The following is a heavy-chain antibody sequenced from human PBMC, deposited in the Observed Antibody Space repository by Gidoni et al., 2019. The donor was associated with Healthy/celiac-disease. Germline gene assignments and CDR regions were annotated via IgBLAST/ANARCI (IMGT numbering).Heavy chain of an antibody. V-gene: IGHV4-34*01. CDR2: INHSGST. Sequence: QVQLQQWGAGLLKPSETLSLTCAVYGGSFSGYYWSWLRQPPGKGLEWIGEINHSGSTNYNPSLKSRVTISVDTSKNQFSLKLSSVTAADTAVYYCARRSSDGGFYYYGMDVWGQGTTVTVSS. CDR3: ARRSSDGGFYYYGMDV. CDR1: GGSFSGYY. J-gene: IGHJ6*02. D-gene: IGHD3-10*01.